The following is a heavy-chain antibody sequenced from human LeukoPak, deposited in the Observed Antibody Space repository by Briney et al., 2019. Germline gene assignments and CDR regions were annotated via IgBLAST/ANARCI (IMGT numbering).Heavy chain of an antibody. V-gene: IGHV3-13*01. Sequence: PGGSLRLSCAASGFTFSSYDIHWVRQATGKGLEWVSGIGTAGEIYYPGSVKGRFTISRENAKNSLYLQMNSLRAGDTAVYYCARAAYSSTWYSRYFDLWGRGTLVIVSS. J-gene: IGHJ2*01. CDR3: ARAAYSSTWYSRYFDL. CDR1: GFTFSSYD. CDR2: IGTAGEI. D-gene: IGHD6-13*01.